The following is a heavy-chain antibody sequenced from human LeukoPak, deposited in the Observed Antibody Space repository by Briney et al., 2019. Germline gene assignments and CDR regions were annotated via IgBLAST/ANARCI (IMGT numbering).Heavy chain of an antibody. CDR3: ARGKRWELLSNYMDV. Sequence: LGESLKISCKGSGYSFTTYWIGWVRQMPGKGLEWMGIIYPGDSDTRYSPSFQGQVTISADKSISTAYLQWSSLKASDTAMYYCARGKRWELLSNYMDVWGKGTTVTVSS. CDR1: GYSFTTYW. CDR2: IYPGDSDT. J-gene: IGHJ6*03. V-gene: IGHV5-51*01. D-gene: IGHD1-26*01.